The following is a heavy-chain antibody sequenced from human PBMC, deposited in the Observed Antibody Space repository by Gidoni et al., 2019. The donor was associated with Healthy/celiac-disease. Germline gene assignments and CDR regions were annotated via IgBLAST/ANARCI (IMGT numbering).Heavy chain of an antibody. CDR3: ARVGYYYDSSGYYPSFDY. D-gene: IGHD3-22*01. J-gene: IGHJ4*02. CDR1: GGSIRSYY. Sequence: QVQLQESGPGLVKPSETLSLTCTASGGSIRSYYWSWIRQPPGKGLEWIGYIYYSGSTNYNPSLKSRVTISVDTSKNQFSLKLSSVTAADTAVYYCARVGYYYDSSGYYPSFDYWGQGTLVTVSS. V-gene: IGHV4-59*01. CDR2: IYYSGST.